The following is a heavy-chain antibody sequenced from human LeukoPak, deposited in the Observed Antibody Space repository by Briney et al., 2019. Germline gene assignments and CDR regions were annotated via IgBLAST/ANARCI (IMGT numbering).Heavy chain of an antibody. CDR2: IIPVLNIT. CDR3: ARDQGLTAPPPYGLDV. J-gene: IGHJ6*02. Sequence: ASVTVSCKTSGGTFSSSAITWVRQAPGQGLEWMGRIIPVLNITSYAQKFQGRVTITADTSTSTVYIELSSLRSEETAVYYCARDQGLTAPPPYGLDVWGQGTTVT. V-gene: IGHV1-69*04. D-gene: IGHD5-18*01. CDR1: GGTFSSSA.